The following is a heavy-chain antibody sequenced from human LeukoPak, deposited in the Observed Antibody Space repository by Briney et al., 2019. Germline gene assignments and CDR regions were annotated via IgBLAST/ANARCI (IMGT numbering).Heavy chain of an antibody. CDR1: GGTFSSYA. CDR2: IIPIFGTA. Sequence: GSSVKVSCKASGGTFSSYAISWVRQAPGQGLEWMGGIIPIFGTANYAQKFQGRVTITTDESTSTAYMELSSLRSEDTAVYYCARARDGYGNSYYFDYWGQGTLVTVSS. J-gene: IGHJ4*02. CDR3: ARARDGYGNSYYFDY. D-gene: IGHD5-24*01. V-gene: IGHV1-69*05.